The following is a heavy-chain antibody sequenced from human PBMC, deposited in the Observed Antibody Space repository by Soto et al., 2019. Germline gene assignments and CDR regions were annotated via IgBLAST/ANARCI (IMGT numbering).Heavy chain of an antibody. CDR3: ARDTGYYGGYNGFDP. Sequence: PSDTLTLTFTVSGDSISGVAYYWSWIRQHPAEGLESIGYTYYTGSTYCNPSLKSRVTISLDTSKNQFSRKLSPVTYACTDVYYCARDTGYYGGYNGFDPWGQGTLVTVSS. D-gene: IGHD3-3*01. CDR1: GDSISGVAYY. CDR2: TYYTGST. V-gene: IGHV4-31*03. J-gene: IGHJ5*02.